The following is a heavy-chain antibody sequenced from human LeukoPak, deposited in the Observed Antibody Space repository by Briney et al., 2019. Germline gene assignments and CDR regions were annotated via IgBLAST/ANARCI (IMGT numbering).Heavy chain of an antibody. Sequence: GESLKISCKGSGYSFTSYWIGWVRQMPGKGLEWMGIIYPGDSDTRYSPSFQGQVTISADKSISTAYLQWSSLKASDTAMYYCARQYCGGDCNSAFDIWGQGTMVTVSS. D-gene: IGHD2-21*02. CDR3: ARQYCGGDCNSAFDI. CDR2: IYPGDSDT. V-gene: IGHV5-51*01. J-gene: IGHJ3*02. CDR1: GYSFTSYW.